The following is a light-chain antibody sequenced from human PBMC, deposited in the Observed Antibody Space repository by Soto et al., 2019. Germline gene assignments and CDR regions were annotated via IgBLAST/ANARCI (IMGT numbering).Light chain of an antibody. V-gene: IGKV3D-20*02. Sequence: EIVLTQSPGTLSLSPGERATLSCRASQSVSSSHLAWYQHKPGQAPRLLIYAASSRATGIPARFGGGGSGTDFTLTISSLEPEDFAVYYCQQRSSWPPTFGQGTRLEIK. J-gene: IGKJ5*01. CDR2: AAS. CDR1: QSVSSSH. CDR3: QQRSSWPPT.